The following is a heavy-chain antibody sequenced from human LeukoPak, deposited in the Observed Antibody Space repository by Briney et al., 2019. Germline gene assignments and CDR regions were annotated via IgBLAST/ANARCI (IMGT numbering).Heavy chain of an antibody. CDR2: ISSSSTYI. CDR1: GFTFGTYS. CDR3: ARDVWGSSTYPPRDWYFDL. D-gene: IGHD6-13*01. Sequence: PGGSLRLSCAASGFTFGTYSMNWVRQAPGKGLEWVSSISSSSTYIYSADSVKGRFTISRDNAKNSLYLQMNSLRAEDTAVYYCARDVWGSSTYPPRDWYFDLWGRGTLVTVSS. V-gene: IGHV3-21*01. J-gene: IGHJ2*01.